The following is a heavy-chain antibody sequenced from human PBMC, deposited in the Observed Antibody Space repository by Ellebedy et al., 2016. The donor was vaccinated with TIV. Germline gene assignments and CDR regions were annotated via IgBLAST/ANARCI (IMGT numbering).Heavy chain of an antibody. V-gene: IGHV3-23*01. CDR1: GFTFSSYA. Sequence: PGGSLRLSCAASGFTFSSYAMSWVRQAPGKGLEWVSAISGSGGSTYYADSVKGRFTISRDNSKNTLYLQMNSLRAEDTAVYYCAKSFGSSWQTPAYYFDYWGQGTLVTVSS. J-gene: IGHJ4*02. D-gene: IGHD6-13*01. CDR3: AKSFGSSWQTPAYYFDY. CDR2: ISGSGGST.